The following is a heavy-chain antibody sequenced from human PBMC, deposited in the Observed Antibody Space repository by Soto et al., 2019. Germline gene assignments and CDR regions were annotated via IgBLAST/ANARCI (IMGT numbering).Heavy chain of an antibody. CDR1: GFTFSSSR. J-gene: IGHJ6*03. CDR3: ARAKVFGVVTSSYMDV. Sequence: GGSLRLSCAASGFTFSSSRMHWVRQAPGKGLVWVSRVSGDGSSTNYADSVKGRFTISRDNSKNTLYLQMNSLRAEDTAVYYCARAKVFGVVTSSYMDVWGKGTTVTVSS. D-gene: IGHD3-3*01. CDR2: VSGDGSST. V-gene: IGHV3-74*01.